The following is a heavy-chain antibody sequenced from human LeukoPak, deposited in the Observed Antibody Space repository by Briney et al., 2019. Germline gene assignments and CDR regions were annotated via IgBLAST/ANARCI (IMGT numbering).Heavy chain of an antibody. CDR3: ARDGAWSSSSSGYYMDV. Sequence: PRGSLRLSCAASGFTFSRYSMNWVRQAPGKGLEWVSSISSSISYIYYADSVEGRFTISRDNAKNSLYLQMNSLRAEDTAVYYCARDGAWSSSSSGYYMDVWGKGTTVTVSS. V-gene: IGHV3-21*01. CDR2: ISSSISYI. CDR1: GFTFSRYS. J-gene: IGHJ6*03. D-gene: IGHD6-13*01.